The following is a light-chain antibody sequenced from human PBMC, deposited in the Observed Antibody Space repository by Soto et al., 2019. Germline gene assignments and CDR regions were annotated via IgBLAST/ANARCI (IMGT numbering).Light chain of an antibody. V-gene: IGKV1-33*01. CDR2: GAS. Sequence: DIQMTQSPSSLSASVGDRVTITCQASQDIRKYLSWYQQKPGRAPKLLIYGASNLETGVPSRFSGSGYRTDFIFTISSLQPEDIATYYCQHYDNLPPFTFGPGTKVAIK. J-gene: IGKJ3*01. CDR1: QDIRKY. CDR3: QHYDNLPPFT.